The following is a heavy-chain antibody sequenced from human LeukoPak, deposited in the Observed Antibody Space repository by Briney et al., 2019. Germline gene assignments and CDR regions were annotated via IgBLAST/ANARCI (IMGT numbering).Heavy chain of an antibody. CDR3: ARGNLGGLRLGELSSRYFDY. D-gene: IGHD3-16*02. V-gene: IGHV1-8*01. J-gene: IGHJ4*02. CDR1: GYTFTSYD. Sequence: ASVKVSCKASGYTFTSYDINWVRQATGQGLEWMGWMNRNSGNTGYAQKFQGRVTMTRNTSISTAYMELSSLRSEDTAVYYCARGNLGGLRLGELSSRYFDYWGQGTLVTVSS. CDR2: MNRNSGNT.